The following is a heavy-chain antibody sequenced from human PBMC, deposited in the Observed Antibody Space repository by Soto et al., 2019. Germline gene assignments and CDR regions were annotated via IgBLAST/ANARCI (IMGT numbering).Heavy chain of an antibody. CDR3: ARQSDCWPDAYMRTFNI. CDR2: VYDSANYDSGRT. J-gene: IGHJ3*02. CDR1: GDSVRSRNYY. D-gene: IGHD2-21*01. V-gene: IGHV4-61*01. Sequence: YETLSLTCTVSGDSVRSRNYYWSWIRQAPXTGLQRIGYVYDSANYDSGRTNYNPSLKSRVTISLDTSKNQFSLKLTSVTAADTAVYYCARQSDCWPDAYMRTFNIWRQGTKVIV.